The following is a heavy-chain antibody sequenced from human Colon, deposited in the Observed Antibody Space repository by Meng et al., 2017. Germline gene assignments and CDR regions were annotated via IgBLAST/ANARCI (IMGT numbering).Heavy chain of an antibody. J-gene: IGHJ4*02. D-gene: IGHD3-16*01. V-gene: IGHV2-5*02. CDR1: GFALSTYGLG. CDR3: AHRHPGGPVDY. CDR2: LYWDETK. Sequence: QITLRESGPTLVKPTQTLTVNCTFSGFALSTYGLGVGWVRQPPGKTLEWLGTLYWDETKRYNPSLKSRLTITKDTSKNQVVLTMTNMDPVDTATYYCAHRHPGGPVDYWGQGTLVTVSS.